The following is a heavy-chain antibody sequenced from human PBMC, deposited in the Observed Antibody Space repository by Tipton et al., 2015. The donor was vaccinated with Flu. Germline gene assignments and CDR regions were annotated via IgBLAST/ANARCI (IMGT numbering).Heavy chain of an antibody. CDR3: AVADGSGRFDY. J-gene: IGHJ4*02. CDR2: IYTSGST. V-gene: IGHV4-4*07. D-gene: IGHD3-10*01. CDR1: GGSISSYY. Sequence: LRLSCTVSGGSISSYYWSWIRQPAGKGLEWIGRIYTSGSTNYNPSLKSRVTMSVDTSKNQLSLKLSSVTAADTAVYYCAVADGSGRFDYWGQGTLVTVSS.